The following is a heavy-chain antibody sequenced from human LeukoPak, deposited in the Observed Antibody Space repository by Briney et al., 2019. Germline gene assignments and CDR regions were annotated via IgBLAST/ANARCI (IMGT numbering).Heavy chain of an antibody. CDR1: GYSFTSYW. V-gene: IGHV5-51*01. CDR3: ARLRATVTTFDGMDV. J-gene: IGHJ6*04. CDR2: IYPGDSDT. D-gene: IGHD4-17*01. Sequence: GESLKIPCKGSGYSFTSYWIGWVRQMPGKGLEWMGIIYPGDSDTRYSPSFQGQVTISADKSISTAYLQWSSLKASDTAMYYCARLRATVTTFDGMDVWGKGTTVTVSS.